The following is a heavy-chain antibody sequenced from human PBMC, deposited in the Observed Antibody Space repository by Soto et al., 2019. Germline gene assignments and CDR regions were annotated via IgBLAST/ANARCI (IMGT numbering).Heavy chain of an antibody. J-gene: IGHJ4*01. V-gene: IGHV3-23*01. D-gene: IGHD3-10*01. CDR1: GFTFSSCA. Sequence: GGSLRLSCAASGFTFSSCAMSWVRQAPGKGLEWVSGIGGSGDDTEYTDSVKGRFTISRDNSKNTLYLQMNSLRAEDTALYYCAKESYNRRTDFYYRGQGSLVTVSS. CDR2: IGGSGDDT. CDR3: AKESYNRRTDFYY.